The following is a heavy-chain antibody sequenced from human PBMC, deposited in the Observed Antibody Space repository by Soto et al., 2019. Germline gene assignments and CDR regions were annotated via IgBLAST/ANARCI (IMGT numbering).Heavy chain of an antibody. CDR1: GGSISSYY. V-gene: IGHV4-59*01. CDR3: ASSSLRFLEWLPLCYDY. Sequence: SETLSLTCTVSGGSISSYYWSWIRQPPGKGLEWIGYIYYSGSTNYNPSLKSRVTISVDTSKNQFSLKLSSVTAADPAVYYCASSSLRFLEWLPLCYDYWGDGILVTDS. J-gene: IGHJ4*01. D-gene: IGHD3-3*01. CDR2: IYYSGST.